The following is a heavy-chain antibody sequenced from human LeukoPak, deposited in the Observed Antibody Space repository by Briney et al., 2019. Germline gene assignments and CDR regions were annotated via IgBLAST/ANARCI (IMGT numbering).Heavy chain of an antibody. CDR2: ISYSGST. V-gene: IGHV4-39*01. CDR3: TRHSSSSFNFDY. J-gene: IGHJ4*02. D-gene: IGHD6-13*01. Sequence: PSETLSLTCTVSAGSIISSGYYWGWIRQPPGKGLEWIGSISYSGSTYYNPSLKSRVTISVDTSKNQFSLKLSSVTAADTAVYYCTRHSSSSFNFDYWGQGTLVTVSS. CDR1: AGSIISSGYY.